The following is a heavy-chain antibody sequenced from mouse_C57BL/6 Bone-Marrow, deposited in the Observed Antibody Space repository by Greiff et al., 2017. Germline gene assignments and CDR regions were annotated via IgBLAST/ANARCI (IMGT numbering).Heavy chain of an antibody. CDR1: GFTFSDFY. CDR3: ARDADYGPFAD. CDR2: SRNKANDYTT. Sequence: EVKLMESGGGLVQSGRSLRLSCATSGFTFSDFYMEWVRQAPGKGLEWIAASRNKANDYTTEYSASVKGRFIVSRDTSQSILYLQMNALRAEDTAMYYCARDADYGPFADRGQGTLVTVSA. D-gene: IGHD1-1*01. J-gene: IGHJ3*01. V-gene: IGHV7-1*01.